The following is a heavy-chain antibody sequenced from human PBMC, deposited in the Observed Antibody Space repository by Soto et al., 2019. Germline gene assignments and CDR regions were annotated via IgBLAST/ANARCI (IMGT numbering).Heavy chain of an antibody. J-gene: IGHJ5*02. CDR2: ISGSGGST. CDR3: AKDGPSGYCSGGSCYRYNWFDP. V-gene: IGHV3-23*01. Sequence: PGGSLRLSCAASGFTFSSYAMSWVRQAPGKGLEWFSAISGSGGSTYYADSVKGRFTISRDNSKNTLYLQMNSLRAEDTAVYYCAKDGPSGYCSGGSCYRYNWFDPWGQGTLVTVSS. CDR1: GFTFSSYA. D-gene: IGHD2-15*01.